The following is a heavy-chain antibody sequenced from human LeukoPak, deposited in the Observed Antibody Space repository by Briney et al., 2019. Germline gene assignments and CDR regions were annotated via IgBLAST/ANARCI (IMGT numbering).Heavy chain of an antibody. Sequence: PSGTLSLTCAVSGGSISSSNWWSWVRQPPGKGLEWIGEIYHSGSTNYNPSLKSRVTISVDKSKNQFSLKLSSVTAADTAVYYCAREDEGYSGYDYGPFYFDYWGQGTLVTVSS. CDR2: IYHSGST. J-gene: IGHJ4*02. CDR3: AREDEGYSGYDYGPFYFDY. V-gene: IGHV4-4*02. D-gene: IGHD5-12*01. CDR1: GGSISSSNW.